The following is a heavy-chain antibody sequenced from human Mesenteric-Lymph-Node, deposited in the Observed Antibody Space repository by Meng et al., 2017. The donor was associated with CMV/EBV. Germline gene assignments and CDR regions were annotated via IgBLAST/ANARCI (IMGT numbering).Heavy chain of an antibody. Sequence: SETLSLTCAVSGDSIISSHWWSWVRQPPGKGLEWIGEIYHSGNTNYNPSLKSRVTISVDTSKNQFSLKLSSVTAADTAVYYCARGEKVFWSGYYSYWGQGTLVTVSS. V-gene: IGHV4-4*02. CDR1: GDSIISSHW. J-gene: IGHJ4*02. D-gene: IGHD3-3*01. CDR2: IYHSGNT. CDR3: ARGEKVFWSGYYSY.